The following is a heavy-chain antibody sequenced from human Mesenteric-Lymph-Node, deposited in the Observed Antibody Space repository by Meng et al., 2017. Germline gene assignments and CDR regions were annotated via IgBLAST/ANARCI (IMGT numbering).Heavy chain of an antibody. J-gene: IGHJ4*02. V-gene: IGHV4-61*09. D-gene: IGHD2-15*01. Sequence: SDTLSLTCTVSDGSISSGSYYWNWIRQPAGKGLEWICHIDTSGSTNYNSSRQSRVTMSVDPSKNQFSLRLISVTAADTAVYYCARVASVWYYFDFWGQGMLVTVSS. CDR3: ARVASVWYYFDF. CDR1: DGSISSGSYY. CDR2: IDTSGST.